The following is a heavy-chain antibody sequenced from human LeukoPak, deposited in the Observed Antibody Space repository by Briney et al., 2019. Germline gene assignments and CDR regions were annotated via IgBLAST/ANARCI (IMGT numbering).Heavy chain of an antibody. CDR2: MNPNSGNT. Sequence: ASVNVSCKASGYTFTSYDINWVRQATGQGREWMGWMNPNSGNTGYAQKFQGRGTMTRNTSISTAYMELSSLRSEETAVYYCARGLYYYDSSGYYGFVYWGQGTLVTVSS. CDR3: ARGLYYYDSSGYYGFVY. D-gene: IGHD3-22*01. CDR1: GYTFTSYD. V-gene: IGHV1-8*01. J-gene: IGHJ4*02.